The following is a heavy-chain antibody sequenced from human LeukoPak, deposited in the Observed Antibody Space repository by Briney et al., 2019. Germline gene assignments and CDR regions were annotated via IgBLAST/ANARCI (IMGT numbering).Heavy chain of an antibody. V-gene: IGHV4-34*01. J-gene: IGHJ5*02. CDR2: INHSGST. CDR1: GGSFSGYY. D-gene: IGHD3-22*01. CDR3: ARGPRDSSGYYREGWFDP. Sequence: SETLSLTCAVYGGSFSGYYWSWIRQPPGKGLEWIGEINHSGSTNYNPSLKSRVTISVDTSKNQFSLKLSSVTAADTAVYYCARGPRDSSGYYREGWFDPWGQGTLVTVSS.